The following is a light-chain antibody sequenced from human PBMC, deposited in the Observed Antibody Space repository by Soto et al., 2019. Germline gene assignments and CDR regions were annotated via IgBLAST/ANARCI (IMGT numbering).Light chain of an antibody. CDR1: ESISSTY. J-gene: IGKJ2*01. Sequence: EIVLTQSPGTRFLSPGERATLSCRASESISSTYLAWYQQKPGQAPRLLIYGASSRATGIPDRFFGSGSGTDFTLTISRLEPEDFAVYYCQQYGGSPLYTFGQGTKLGIK. V-gene: IGKV3-20*01. CDR2: GAS. CDR3: QQYGGSPLYT.